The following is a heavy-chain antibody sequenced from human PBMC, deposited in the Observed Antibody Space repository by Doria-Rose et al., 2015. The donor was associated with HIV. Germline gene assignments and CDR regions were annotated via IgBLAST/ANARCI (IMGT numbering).Heavy chain of an antibody. J-gene: IGHJ4*02. CDR1: GVSLSSPGMG. CDR2: IFPDDER. Sequence: ESGPVLVKPTETLTLTCTVSGVSLSSPGMGVSWIRQPPGKALEWLANIFPDDERSYKTSLKSRLTISRGTCKSQVVLTMPDMDPVDTATYYCARIKSSRWYHKYYFDFWGQGTMVIASA. D-gene: IGHD6-13*01. V-gene: IGHV2-26*01. CDR3: ARIKSSRWYHKYYFDF.